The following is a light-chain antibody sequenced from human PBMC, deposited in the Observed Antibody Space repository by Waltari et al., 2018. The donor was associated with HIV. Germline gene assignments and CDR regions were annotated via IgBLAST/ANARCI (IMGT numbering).Light chain of an antibody. J-gene: IGKJ1*01. CDR1: QGISTF. Sequence: DIQMTQSPTSLSAYVGETIIISCRASQGISTFLNWYQKKGDKAPKLLIFVSSNLHSGVPSRFSGSGSGTEFTLIIRSLQPEDFASYFCQQTYSVPWTFGQGTKIEI. CDR3: QQTYSVPWT. V-gene: IGKV1-39*01. CDR2: VSS.